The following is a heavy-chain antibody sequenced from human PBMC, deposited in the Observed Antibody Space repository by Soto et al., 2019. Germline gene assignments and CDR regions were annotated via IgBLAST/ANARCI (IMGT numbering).Heavy chain of an antibody. CDR1: GFTFSSYA. CDR2: ISGSDDST. J-gene: IGHJ4*02. CDR3: AKRSSSATFDS. Sequence: EVQLLESGGGLVQPGESLRLSCAASGFTFSSYAMSWVRQAPGKGLEWVSVISGSDDSTYYADSVKGRFTISRDNSKNTLYLQMNSLRAEDTAVYYCAKRSSSATFDSWGQGTLVTVS. V-gene: IGHV3-23*01. D-gene: IGHD6-6*01.